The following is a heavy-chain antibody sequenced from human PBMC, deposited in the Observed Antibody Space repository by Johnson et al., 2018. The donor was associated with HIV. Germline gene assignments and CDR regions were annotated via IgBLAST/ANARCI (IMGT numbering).Heavy chain of an antibody. CDR2: ISYDGSNK. CDR3: ARETYIAPYSGSYPTQAFDI. V-gene: IGHV3-30-3*01. J-gene: IGHJ3*02. Sequence: QVQLVESGGGVVQPGRSLRLSCAASGFTFSSYAMHWVRQAPGKGLEWVAVISYDGSNKYYADSVKGRFTISRDNSKNTLYLQMNSLRAEDTAVYYCARETYIAPYSGSYPTQAFDIWGQGTMVTVSS. D-gene: IGHD1-26*01. CDR1: GFTFSSYA.